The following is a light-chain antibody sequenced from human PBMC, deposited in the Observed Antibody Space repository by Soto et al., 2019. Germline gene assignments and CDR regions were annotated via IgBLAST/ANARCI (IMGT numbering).Light chain of an antibody. Sequence: DIQMTQSPSTLSSSLGDRVTITCRATQSINTRLAWYQQKPGKAPKLLIYDASSLESGVPSRFSGSGYGTEFNLTISGLQPDDFATYYCQHYDTYRATFGLGTKVDIK. J-gene: IGKJ1*01. V-gene: IGKV1-5*01. CDR1: QSINTR. CDR2: DAS. CDR3: QHYDTYRAT.